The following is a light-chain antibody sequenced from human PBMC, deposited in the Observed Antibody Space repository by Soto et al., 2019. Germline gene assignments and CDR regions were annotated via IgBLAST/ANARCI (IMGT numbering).Light chain of an antibody. Sequence: DIQMTQSPSTLSGSVGDRVTITFRASQTISSWLAWYQQKPGKAPKLLIYDASSLESGVPSRFSGSGSGTEFTLTIASLQPEDFSTYYCQQSGSTPYTFGQGTKVDIK. CDR3: QQSGSTPYT. J-gene: IGKJ2*01. V-gene: IGKV1-5*01. CDR1: QTISSW. CDR2: DAS.